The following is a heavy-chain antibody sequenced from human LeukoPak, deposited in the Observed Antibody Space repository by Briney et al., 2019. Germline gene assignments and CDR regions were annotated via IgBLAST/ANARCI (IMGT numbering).Heavy chain of an antibody. CDR2: ISYTGST. CDR1: GGSISGYF. J-gene: IGHJ5*02. D-gene: IGHD3-10*01. V-gene: IGHV4-59*01. CDR3: ARDNYRGVTNFDP. Sequence: SETLSLTCTVSGGSISGYFWSWFRQPPGKGLEWIGYISYTGSTNYSPSLKSRVTISVDTSKNQFSLSLNSVTAADTAVYYCARDNYRGVTNFDPWGEGTLVTVSS.